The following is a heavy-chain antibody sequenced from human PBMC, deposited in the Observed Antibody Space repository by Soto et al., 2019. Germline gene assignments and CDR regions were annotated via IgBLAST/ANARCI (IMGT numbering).Heavy chain of an antibody. D-gene: IGHD4-17*01. J-gene: IGHJ5*02. V-gene: IGHV4-30-2*01. CDR1: GGSISRGGYS. Sequence: SETLSLTCAVSGGSISRGGYSWSWIRQPPGKGLEWIGYIYHSGSTYYNPSLKSRVTISVDTSKNQFSLKLSSVTAADTAVYHCARENYGDYGGEVWFDPWGQGTLVTVSS. CDR3: ARENYGDYGGEVWFDP. CDR2: IYHSGST.